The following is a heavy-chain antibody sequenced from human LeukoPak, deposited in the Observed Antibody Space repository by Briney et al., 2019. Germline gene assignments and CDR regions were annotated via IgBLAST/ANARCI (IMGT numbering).Heavy chain of an antibody. Sequence: GASVKVSCKASGGTFSSYAISWVRQAPGQGLEWMGGIIPIFGTANYAQKFQGRVTITADESTSTAYMELSSLRSEDTVVYYCALQLPHAFDIWGQGTMVTVSS. CDR3: ALQLPHAFDI. V-gene: IGHV1-69*01. D-gene: IGHD2-2*01. CDR1: GGTFSSYA. CDR2: IIPIFGTA. J-gene: IGHJ3*02.